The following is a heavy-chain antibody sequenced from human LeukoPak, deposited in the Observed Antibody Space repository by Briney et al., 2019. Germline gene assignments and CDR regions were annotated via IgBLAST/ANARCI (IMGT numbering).Heavy chain of an antibody. D-gene: IGHD6-13*01. J-gene: IGHJ5*02. Sequence: SETLSLTCTVSGGSISSTNYYSAWIRQPPGKGLEWIGSFYYSGSTYCTPSLRSRVTISVDTSKNQFSLELSSVTAADTAVYYCAKQKQLVHWFDPWGQGTLVTVSS. CDR2: FYYSGST. CDR3: AKQKQLVHWFDP. CDR1: GGSISSTNYY. V-gene: IGHV4-39*01.